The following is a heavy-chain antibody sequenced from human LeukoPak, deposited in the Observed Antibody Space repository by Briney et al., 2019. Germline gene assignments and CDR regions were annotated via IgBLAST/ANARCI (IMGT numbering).Heavy chain of an antibody. Sequence: PSETLSLTCTVSGGSISIYYWSWIRQPPGKGLEWIGYIYNSGSTIYNPSLKSRVTISVDTSKKQFSLKLSSVTAADTAVYYCVTYYFDSSGPKKNYWGQGTLVTVSS. CDR2: IYNSGST. CDR1: GGSISIYY. D-gene: IGHD3-22*01. CDR3: VTYYFDSSGPKKNY. J-gene: IGHJ4*02. V-gene: IGHV4-59*12.